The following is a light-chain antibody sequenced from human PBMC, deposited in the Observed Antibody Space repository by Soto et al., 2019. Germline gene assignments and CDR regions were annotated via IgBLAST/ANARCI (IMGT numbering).Light chain of an antibody. CDR3: IQTLQTPLT. CDR1: QGLLNINGYNF. Sequence: DILVTKSQFSFPATPGSPAPIPASFSQGLLNINGYNFLDWYLQRPGQSPQLLIYLASNRASGVPDRFSGSGSGTDFTLKISRVEAEDFGVYYCIQTLQTPLTFGGGTKV. CDR2: LAS. V-gene: IGKV2-28*01. J-gene: IGKJ4*01.